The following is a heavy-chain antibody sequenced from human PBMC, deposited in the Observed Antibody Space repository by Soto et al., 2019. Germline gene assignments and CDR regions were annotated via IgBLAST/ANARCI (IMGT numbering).Heavy chain of an antibody. D-gene: IGHD3-10*01. Sequence: SETLSLTCAVSGGSISSSNRWSWVRQPPGKGLEWIGEIYHTGSTNYNPSLKSRVTISVDKSKNQFSLKLSSVTAADTAVYYCAKNGDYYGSGSYVNNWFDPWGQGTLVTVSS. J-gene: IGHJ5*02. CDR1: GGSISSSNR. CDR3: AKNGDYYGSGSYVNNWFDP. V-gene: IGHV4-4*02. CDR2: IYHTGST.